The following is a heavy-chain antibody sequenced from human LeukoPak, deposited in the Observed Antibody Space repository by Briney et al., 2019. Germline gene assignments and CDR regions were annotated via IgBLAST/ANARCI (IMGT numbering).Heavy chain of an antibody. V-gene: IGHV3-30*18. CDR1: GFTFSDYG. CDR2: ISYDGSNK. D-gene: IGHD6-13*01. Sequence: GGSLRLSCAASGFTFSDYGMHWVRQAPGKGLEWVAVISYDGSNKYYADSVKGRFTISRDNSKNTLYLQMNSLRPEDTAVYYCAKDYRLKQQLVAVGCWGQGTLVTVSS. J-gene: IGHJ4*02. CDR3: AKDYRLKQQLVAVGC.